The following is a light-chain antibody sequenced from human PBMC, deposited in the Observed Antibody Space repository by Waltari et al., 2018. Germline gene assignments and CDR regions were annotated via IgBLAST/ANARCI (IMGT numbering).Light chain of an antibody. CDR3: QQRGTWPPIT. V-gene: IGKV3-11*01. J-gene: IGKJ5*01. CDR2: HAS. Sequence: EIVLTQSPVILSLSPGETATLSCRASQSVTNYLAWYQQRPGQAPRLLIYHASNRATGIPARLSGSGSGTDFTLTINSLEPEDFAVYYCQQRGTWPPITFGQGTRLEIK. CDR1: QSVTNY.